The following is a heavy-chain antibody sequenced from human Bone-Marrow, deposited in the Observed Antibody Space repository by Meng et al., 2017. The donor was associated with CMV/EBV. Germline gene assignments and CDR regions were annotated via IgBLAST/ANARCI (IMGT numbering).Heavy chain of an antibody. Sequence: GSLRLSCTVSGGSISSYYWSRIRQPPGKGLEWIGYIYYSGSTNYNPSLKSRVTISVDTSKNQFSLKLSSVTAADTAVYYCARLGGGYDSGIWFDPWGQGTLVTVSS. V-gene: IGHV4-59*01. CDR2: IYYSGST. CDR3: ARLGGGYDSGIWFDP. J-gene: IGHJ5*02. D-gene: IGHD5-12*01. CDR1: GGSISSYY.